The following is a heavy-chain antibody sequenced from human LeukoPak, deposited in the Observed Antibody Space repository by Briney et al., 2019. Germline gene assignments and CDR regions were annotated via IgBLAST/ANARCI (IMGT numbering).Heavy chain of an antibody. CDR3: ARENQFFDWSFDF. V-gene: IGHV1-18*01. CDR2: ISPYNGDT. D-gene: IGHD3/OR15-3a*01. Sequence: ASVKVSCKASGYTFHTHGICWVRQAPGQGLEWMVCISPYNGDTNYTEKLQGRVTMTIDTVTSSAFVELRSLKSDDTAVYFCARENQFFDWSFDFWGQGTVVTVSS. J-gene: IGHJ4*02. CDR1: GYTFHTHG.